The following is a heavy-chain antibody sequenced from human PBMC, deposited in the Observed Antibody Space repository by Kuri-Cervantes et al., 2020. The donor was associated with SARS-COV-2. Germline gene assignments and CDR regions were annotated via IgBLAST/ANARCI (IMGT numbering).Heavy chain of an antibody. J-gene: IGHJ4*02. D-gene: IGHD6-13*01. Sequence: ASVKVSCKASGYTFTSYDINWVRQATGQGLEWMGWINAGNGNTKYSQKFQGRVTMTEDTSTNTAYMELSSLRSEDTAVYYCGAATDDQRLVHYWGQGTLVTVSS. CDR1: GYTFTSYD. CDR3: GAATDDQRLVHY. CDR2: INAGNGNT. V-gene: IGHV1-8*01.